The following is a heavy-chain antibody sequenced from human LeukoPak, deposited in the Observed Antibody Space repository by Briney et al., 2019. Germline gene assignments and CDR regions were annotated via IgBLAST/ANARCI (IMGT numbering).Heavy chain of an antibody. CDR1: GYTFTRCG. CDR3: ARLQHTKDWPPGTFDL. Sequence: GASVKVSCKASGYTFTRCGISWVRQAPGQGLEWMGWISAYDGSTNYAQKLQGRVTMTTDTSTSTAYMELRSLKSDDTAMYYCARLQHTKDWPPGTFDLWGQGTMVTVSS. CDR2: ISAYDGST. J-gene: IGHJ3*01. V-gene: IGHV1-18*01. D-gene: IGHD3/OR15-3a*01.